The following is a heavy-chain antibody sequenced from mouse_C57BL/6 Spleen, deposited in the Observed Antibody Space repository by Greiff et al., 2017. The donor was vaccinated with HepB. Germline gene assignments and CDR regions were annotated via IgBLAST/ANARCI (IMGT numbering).Heavy chain of an antibody. CDR2: IYPGSGST. D-gene: IGHD1-1*01. CDR1: GYTFTSYW. CDR3: TRLGYYCAPVAIDY. J-gene: IGHJ4*01. V-gene: IGHV1-55*01. Sequence: VQLQQSGAELVKPGASVKMSCKASGYTFTSYWITWVKQRPGQGLEWIGDIYPGSGSTNYNEKFKSKATLTVDTSSRTASMRLSSLTSEDSADYYCTRLGYYCAPVAIDYLGQGTSVTVSA.